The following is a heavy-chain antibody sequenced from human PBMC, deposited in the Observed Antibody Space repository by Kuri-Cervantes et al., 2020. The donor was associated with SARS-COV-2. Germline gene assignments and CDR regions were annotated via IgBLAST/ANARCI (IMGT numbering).Heavy chain of an antibody. D-gene: IGHD3-16*01. J-gene: IGHJ4*02. V-gene: IGHV4-30-4*01. CDR3: ARVENFRGTNKYYPFFHY. CDR2: IYYSGGT. CDR1: GGSFINTDHY. Sequence: LRLSCTVSGGSFINTDHYWTWIRQPPGKGLEWIGHIYYSGGTFYNPSLQSRILMSIATSKNQFSLKLSSVTAADTAVYYCARVENFRGTNKYYPFFHYWGQGTPVTVSS.